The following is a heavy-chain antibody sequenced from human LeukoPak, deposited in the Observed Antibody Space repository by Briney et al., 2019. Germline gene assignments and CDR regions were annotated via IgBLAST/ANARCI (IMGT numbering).Heavy chain of an antibody. D-gene: IGHD2-15*01. Sequence: PSETLSLTCTVSGGSISSYYWSWTRQPPGKGLEWIGYIYYSGSTNYNPSLKSRVTISVDTSKNQFSLKLSSVTAADTAVYYCARGYCSGGSCYSDAYWFDPWGQGTLVTVSS. J-gene: IGHJ5*02. V-gene: IGHV4-59*01. CDR2: IYYSGST. CDR1: GGSISSYY. CDR3: ARGYCSGGSCYSDAYWFDP.